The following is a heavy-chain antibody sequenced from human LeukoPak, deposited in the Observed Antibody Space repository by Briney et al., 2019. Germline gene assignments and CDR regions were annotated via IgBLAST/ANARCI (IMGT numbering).Heavy chain of an antibody. Sequence: SCKASGYTFSSYAMHWVRQAPGKGLEWVAVISYDGSNKYYADSVKGRFTISRDNSKNTLYLQMNSLRAEDTAVYYCASTPYSSGWYFDYWGQGTLVTVSS. CDR2: ISYDGSNK. CDR1: GYTFSSYA. V-gene: IGHV3-30-3*01. CDR3: ASTPYSSGWYFDY. D-gene: IGHD6-19*01. J-gene: IGHJ4*02.